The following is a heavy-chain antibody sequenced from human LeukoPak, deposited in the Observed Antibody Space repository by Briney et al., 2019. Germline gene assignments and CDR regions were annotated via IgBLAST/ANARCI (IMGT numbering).Heavy chain of an antibody. CDR1: GFTFSSYW. V-gene: IGHV3-7*01. Sequence: GGSLRLSCAASGFTFSSYWMSWVRQAPGKGLEWVANIKQDGSEKYYVDSVKGRFTISRDNAKNSLYLQMNSLRAEDTAVYYCARVGEWDDILTGPTDFDYWGQGTLVTVSS. CDR2: IKQDGSEK. CDR3: ARVGEWDDILTGPTDFDY. J-gene: IGHJ4*02. D-gene: IGHD3-9*01.